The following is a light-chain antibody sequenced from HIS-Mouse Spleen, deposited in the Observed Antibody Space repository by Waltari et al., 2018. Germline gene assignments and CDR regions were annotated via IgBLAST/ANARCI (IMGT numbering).Light chain of an antibody. CDR2: WAS. J-gene: IGKJ2*01. Sequence: IVITKSPVSLAAALGDMDTINCKSSPSVLYSSNNKNYLAWYQQKPGQPPKLLIYWASTREAGVPDRFSGSGSGTDFTLTISSLQAEDVAVYYCQQYYSTPHTFGQGTKLEIK. V-gene: IGKV4-1*01. CDR3: QQYYSTPHT. CDR1: PSVLYSSNNKNY.